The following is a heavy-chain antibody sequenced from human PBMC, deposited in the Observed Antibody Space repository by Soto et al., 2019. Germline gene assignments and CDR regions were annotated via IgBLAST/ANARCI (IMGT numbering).Heavy chain of an antibody. J-gene: IGHJ4*02. CDR2: ISYDGSNK. Sequence: GGSLRLSCAASGFTFSSYGMHWVRQAPGKGLEWVAVISYDGSNKYYVDSVKGRFTISRDNSKNTLYLQMNSLRAEDTAVYYCAKDVRSTSSLDYWGQGTLVTVSS. V-gene: IGHV3-30*18. CDR3: AKDVRSTSSLDY. CDR1: GFTFSSYG. D-gene: IGHD2-2*01.